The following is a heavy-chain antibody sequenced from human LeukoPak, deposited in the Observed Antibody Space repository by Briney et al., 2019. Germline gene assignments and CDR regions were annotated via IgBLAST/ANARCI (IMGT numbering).Heavy chain of an antibody. J-gene: IGHJ4*02. Sequence: SQTLSLTCTVSGGSLSSGSYDWTWIRQPAGKGLEWIGRIYTSGSTNYNPSLKSRATISVDTSKNQFSLNLTSVTAADTAVYYCARASALAADYWGQGTLVTVSS. CDR3: ARASALAADY. CDR1: GGSLSSGSYD. CDR2: IYTSGST. D-gene: IGHD6-19*01. V-gene: IGHV4-61*02.